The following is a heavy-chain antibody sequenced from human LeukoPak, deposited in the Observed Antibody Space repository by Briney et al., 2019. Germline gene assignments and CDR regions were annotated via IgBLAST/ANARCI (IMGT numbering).Heavy chain of an antibody. J-gene: IGHJ4*02. D-gene: IGHD4-17*01. Sequence: GGSLRLSCAASGFTFSSYWTHWVRQAPGKGLVWVSRINTDGSTTTYADSVKGRFTISRDNAKNTLYLQMSSLRAEDTAVYYCARDAQGTVTSFDYWGQGTLVTVSS. V-gene: IGHV3-74*01. CDR1: GFTFSSYW. CDR3: ARDAQGTVTSFDY. CDR2: INTDGSTT.